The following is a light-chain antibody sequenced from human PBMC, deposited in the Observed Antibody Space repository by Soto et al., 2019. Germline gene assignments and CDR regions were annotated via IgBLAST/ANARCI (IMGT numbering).Light chain of an antibody. CDR3: QQRSNWPPFTIT. CDR2: DAS. J-gene: IGKJ5*01. Sequence: IVMTQSPATLSLSPWERSTLSCRSSQSFSSYLAWYQQKPGQAPRLLIYDASNRATGIPARFSGSGSGTDFTLTISSLEPEDFAVYYCQQRSNWPPFTITFGQGTRLEIK. V-gene: IGKV3-11*01. CDR1: QSFSSY.